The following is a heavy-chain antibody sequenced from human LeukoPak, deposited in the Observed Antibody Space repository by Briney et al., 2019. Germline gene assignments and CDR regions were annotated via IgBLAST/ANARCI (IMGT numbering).Heavy chain of an antibody. CDR2: ISSSSYI. D-gene: IGHD3-10*01. CDR1: GFTFSSYS. Sequence: PGGSLRLSCAASGFTFSSYSMHWVRQAPGKGLEWVSSISSSSYIYYADSVKGRFTISRDNAKNSLFLQMNSLRAEDTAVYYCARGLTIKHWFDPWGQGTLVTVSS. V-gene: IGHV3-21*01. CDR3: ARGLTIKHWFDP. J-gene: IGHJ5*02.